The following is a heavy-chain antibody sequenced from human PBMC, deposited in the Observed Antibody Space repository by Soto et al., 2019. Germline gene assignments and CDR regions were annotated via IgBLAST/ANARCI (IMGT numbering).Heavy chain of an antibody. V-gene: IGHV1-46*01. CDR3: ERCPSTTSTPRGVAASDYYFGC. CDR2: INPSGGSK. Sequence: QVQLVQSGAEVKKPGASVKVSCKASGYTFTRYYMHLVRQAPGQGLEWMGLINPSGGSKSYAQKFQGRVTMTRDTSTNTVYRALSSLRSGDTAVYYCERCPSTTSTPRGVAASDYYFGCWGQGTLVTVSS. D-gene: IGHD2-15*01. J-gene: IGHJ4*02. CDR1: GYTFTRYY.